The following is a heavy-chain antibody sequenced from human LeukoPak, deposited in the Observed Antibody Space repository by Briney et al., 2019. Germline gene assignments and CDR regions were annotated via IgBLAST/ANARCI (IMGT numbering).Heavy chain of an antibody. CDR3: AGDPYYYDSSGLADY. D-gene: IGHD3-22*01. CDR2: IKQDGSEK. J-gene: IGHJ4*02. Sequence: GGSLRLSCAASGFTFSSYWMSWVRQAPGKGLEWVANIKQDGSEKYYVDSVKGRFTISRDNAKNSLYLQMNSLRAEDTAVYYCAGDPYYYDSSGLADYWGQGTLVTVSS. V-gene: IGHV3-7*01. CDR1: GFTFSSYW.